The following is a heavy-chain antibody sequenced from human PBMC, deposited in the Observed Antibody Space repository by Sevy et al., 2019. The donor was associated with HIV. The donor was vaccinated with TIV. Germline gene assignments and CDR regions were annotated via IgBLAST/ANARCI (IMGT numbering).Heavy chain of an antibody. J-gene: IGHJ3*02. D-gene: IGHD1-26*01. CDR3: ARGGYSGSPLDAFDI. CDR2: ISSSSSYI. Sequence: GGSLRLSCAASGFTFSSYGMNWVRQAPGKGLEWVSSISSSSSYIYYADSVKGRFTISRDNAKNSLYLQMNSLRAEDTAVYYCARGGYSGSPLDAFDIWGQGTMVTVSS. V-gene: IGHV3-21*01. CDR1: GFTFSSYG.